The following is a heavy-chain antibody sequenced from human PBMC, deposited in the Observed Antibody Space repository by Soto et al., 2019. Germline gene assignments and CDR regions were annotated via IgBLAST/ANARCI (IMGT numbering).Heavy chain of an antibody. D-gene: IGHD4-17*01. V-gene: IGHV4-30-4*01. J-gene: IGHJ2*01. Sequence: SETLSLTCTVSGGSISGGVGGLYYWSWIRQPPGKGLEWIGYIYDSGSTYYNPSLKSRVTISVDTSKNQFTLRLSSVTAADTAVYYCAREVIPLTTDWYFDLWGRGTLVTVSS. CDR1: GGSISGGVGGLYY. CDR3: AREVIPLTTDWYFDL. CDR2: IYDSGST.